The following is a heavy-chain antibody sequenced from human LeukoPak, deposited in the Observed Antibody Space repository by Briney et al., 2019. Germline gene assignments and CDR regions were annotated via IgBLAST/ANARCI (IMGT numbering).Heavy chain of an antibody. CDR1: GGSISSYY. CDR2: IYYSGST. Sequence: SETLSLTCTVSGGSISSYYWSWIRQPPGKGLEWIGYIYYSGSTNYNPSLKSRVTISVDTSKNQFSLKLSSVTAADTAEYYCARGGTYYYDSSSYYPDYWGQGTLVTVSS. V-gene: IGHV4-59*01. CDR3: ARGGTYYYDSSSYYPDY. J-gene: IGHJ4*02. D-gene: IGHD3-22*01.